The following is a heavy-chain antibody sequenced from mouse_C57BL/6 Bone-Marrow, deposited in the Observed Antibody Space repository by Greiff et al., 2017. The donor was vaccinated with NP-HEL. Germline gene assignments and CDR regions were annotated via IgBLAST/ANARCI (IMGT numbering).Heavy chain of an antibody. CDR3: ARGGYGSSDY. J-gene: IGHJ2*01. V-gene: IGHV3-6*01. Sequence: ESGPGLVKPSQSLSLTCSVTGYSITSGYYWNWIRQFPGNKLEWMGYISYDGSNNYNPSLKNRISITRDTSTNQFFLKLNSVTTEDTATYYCARGGYGSSDYWGQGTTLTVSS. D-gene: IGHD1-1*01. CDR1: GYSITSGYY. CDR2: ISYDGSN.